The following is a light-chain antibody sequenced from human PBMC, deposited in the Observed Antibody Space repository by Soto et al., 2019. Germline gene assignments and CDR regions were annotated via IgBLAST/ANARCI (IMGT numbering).Light chain of an antibody. CDR3: QQCYTTPYT. J-gene: IGKJ2*01. CDR2: WAS. CDR1: QSVLYSSNNKNY. V-gene: IGKV4-1*01. Sequence: DIVMTQSPDSLAVSLGERATFNCKSSQSVLYSSNNKNYLAWYQQKAGQPPKLLISWASTRESGVPDRFSGSGSGTDFTLTISSLQAEDVAAYYCQQCYTTPYTFGQGTKLEIK.